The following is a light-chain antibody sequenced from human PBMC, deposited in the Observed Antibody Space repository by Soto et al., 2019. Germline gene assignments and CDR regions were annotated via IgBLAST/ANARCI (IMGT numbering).Light chain of an antibody. J-gene: IGKJ5*01. CDR1: QGISSY. CDR2: VAS. CDR3: QQLNSYPIT. Sequence: DIQLTQSPSFLSASVGDRVTITCRASQGISSYLAWYQQNPGKAPKLLIYVASTLQSGVASRFSGSGSGTEFTLTISSLQPGDFATYYCQQLNSYPITFGQGTRLEIK. V-gene: IGKV1-9*01.